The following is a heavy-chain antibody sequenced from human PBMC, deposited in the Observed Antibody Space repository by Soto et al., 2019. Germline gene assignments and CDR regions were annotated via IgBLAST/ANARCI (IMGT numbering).Heavy chain of an antibody. CDR2: IYYSGST. V-gene: IGHV4-39*01. CDR1: GGSISSSSYY. J-gene: IGHJ4*02. CDR3: ARQREQQPGTDLDY. Sequence: SETLSLTCTVSGGSISSSSYYWGWIRQPPGKGLEWIGSIYYSGSTYYNPSLKSRVTISVDTSKNQFSLKLSSVTAADTAVYYCARQREQQPGTDLDYWGQGTLVTVSS. D-gene: IGHD6-13*01.